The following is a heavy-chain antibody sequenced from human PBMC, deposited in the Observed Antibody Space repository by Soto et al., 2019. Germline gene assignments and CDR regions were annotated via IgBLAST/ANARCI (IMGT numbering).Heavy chain of an antibody. CDR1: GFTFSRDE. J-gene: IGHJ4*02. V-gene: IGHV3-48*03. D-gene: IGHD1-20*01. Sequence: EVQLVESGGGLVQPGGSLRLSCEASGFTFSRDEMNWVRQAPGKGLEWIAYIQNHGYSTHYADSVKGRFTISRANAKNTLYLQMSSLTAEDTSIYYCERGYDAGCHFGYWGQGVLVTVSS. CDR3: ERGYDAGCHFGY. CDR2: IQNHGYST.